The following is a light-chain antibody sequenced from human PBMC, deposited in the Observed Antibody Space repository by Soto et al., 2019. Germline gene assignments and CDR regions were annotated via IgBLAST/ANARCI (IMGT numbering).Light chain of an antibody. CDR1: SGSVSTSHF. Sequence: QTVVTQEPSFSVSPGGTVTLTCGLSSGSVSTSHFPNWYQQTPGQPPRTLIYGTKTRSSGVPDRFSGSILGIRAALTITGAQADDESDYYCVLYVGSGIWVCGGGTKVTVL. V-gene: IGLV8-61*01. J-gene: IGLJ3*02. CDR3: VLYVGSGIWV. CDR2: GTK.